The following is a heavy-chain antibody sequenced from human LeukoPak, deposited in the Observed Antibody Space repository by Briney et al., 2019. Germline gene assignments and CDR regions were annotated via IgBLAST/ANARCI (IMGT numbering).Heavy chain of an antibody. J-gene: IGHJ4*02. CDR1: GFTFDDYG. V-gene: IGHV3-20*04. CDR2: INWNGGST. CDR3: ARGTSGSYHPRYFDY. D-gene: IGHD3-10*01. Sequence: GGSLRLSCAASGFTFDDYGMSWVRQAPGKGLEWVSGINWNGGSTGYADSVKGRFIISRDNAKNSLYLQMNSLSAEDTALYYCARGTSGSYHPRYFDYWGQGAMVTVSS.